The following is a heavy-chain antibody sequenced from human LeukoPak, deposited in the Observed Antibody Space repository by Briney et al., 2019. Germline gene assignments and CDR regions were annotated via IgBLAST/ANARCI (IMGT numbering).Heavy chain of an antibody. CDR2: ISHSGGT. V-gene: IGHV4-34*01. CDR3: ARGRHWGAGADY. CDR1: GFTFDDYG. D-gene: IGHD7-27*01. J-gene: IGHJ4*02. Sequence: PGGSLRLSCAASGFTFDDYGMSWIRQPPGKGLEWIGEISHSGGTDYNPSLKSRVTISVDTSRNQFSLKVSSVTAADTAVYYCARGRHWGAGADYWGQGTLVTVSS.